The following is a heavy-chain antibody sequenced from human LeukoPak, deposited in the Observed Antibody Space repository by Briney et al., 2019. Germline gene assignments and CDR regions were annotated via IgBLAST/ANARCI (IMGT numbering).Heavy chain of an antibody. D-gene: IGHD6-19*01. J-gene: IGHJ5*02. CDR3: AREVTIAVAGRGWFDP. CDR1: GFTFSSYE. V-gene: IGHV3-48*03. Sequence: GGSLRLSCAASGFTFSSYEMNWVRQAPGKGLEWVSYISSSGSTIYYADSVKGRFAISRDNSKNTLYLQTNSLRAEDTAVYYCAREVTIAVAGRGWFDPWGQGTLVTVSS. CDR2: ISSSGSTI.